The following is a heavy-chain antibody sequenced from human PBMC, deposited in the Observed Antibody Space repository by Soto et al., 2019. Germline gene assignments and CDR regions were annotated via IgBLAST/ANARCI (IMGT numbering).Heavy chain of an antibody. CDR1: GYTLTIYD. V-gene: IGHV1-8*01. CDR3: AHATMTTVTTGGGNDAFDI. D-gene: IGHD4-17*01. Sequence: ASVKLSCKASGYTLTIYDINWVRQATGQGLEWMGWMNPNSGNTGYAQKFQGRVTMTRNTSISTAYMELSSLRSEDTAVYYCAHATMTTVTTGGGNDAFDIWGQGTMVTVSS. CDR2: MNPNSGNT. J-gene: IGHJ3*02.